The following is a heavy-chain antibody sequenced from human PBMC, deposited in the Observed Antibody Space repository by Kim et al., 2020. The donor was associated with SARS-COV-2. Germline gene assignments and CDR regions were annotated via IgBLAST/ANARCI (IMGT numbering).Heavy chain of an antibody. CDR3: AKTSRTGLATGY. CDR1: GYPFSKSW. V-gene: IGHV5-51*01. Sequence: GESLKLSCQGSGYPFSKSWIAWVRQTPDKGLEWVCIIYPDDSDTKYSPSFQGRVIISADTSSSTAFLQWRSLQASDTAMYYCAKTSRTGLATGY. CDR2: IYPDDSDT. J-gene: IGHJ4*03.